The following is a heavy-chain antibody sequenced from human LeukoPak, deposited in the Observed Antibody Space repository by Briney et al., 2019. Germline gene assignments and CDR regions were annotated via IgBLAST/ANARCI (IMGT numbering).Heavy chain of an antibody. V-gene: IGHV4-59*01. CDR3: AGAYSDFNFLFDY. CDR1: GGSISRYY. J-gene: IGHJ4*02. D-gene: IGHD1-26*01. CDR2: VYYSGST. Sequence: PSETLSLTCTVSGGSISRYYWSWIRQPPGKGLEWIGFVYYSGSTTYDPSLKSRVTISLDTSRNQFSLKLGSVTAADTAVYYCAGAYSDFNFLFDYWGQGTLVTVSS.